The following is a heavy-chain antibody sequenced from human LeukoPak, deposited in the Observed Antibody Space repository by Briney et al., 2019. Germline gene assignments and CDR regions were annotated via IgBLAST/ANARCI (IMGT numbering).Heavy chain of an antibody. J-gene: IGHJ3*02. CDR3: TQAGIGYYDSSGPDRWEPVSAFDI. D-gene: IGHD3-22*01. CDR2: IKSKTDGGTT. Sequence: GGSLRLSCAASGFTFSNAWMSWVRQAPGKGLEWVGRIKSKTDGGTTDYAAPVKGRFTISRDDSKNTLYLQMNSLKTEDTAVYYCTQAGIGYYDSSGPDRWEPVSAFDIWGQGTMVTVSS. V-gene: IGHV3-15*01. CDR1: GFTFSNAW.